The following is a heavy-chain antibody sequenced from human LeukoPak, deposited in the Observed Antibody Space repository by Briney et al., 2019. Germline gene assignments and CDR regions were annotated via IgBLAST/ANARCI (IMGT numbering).Heavy chain of an antibody. CDR2: IYPSDSDT. D-gene: IGHD6-19*01. Sequence: GESLKISCKGFGYSFTSYWIGWVRQMPGKGLEWMGIIYPSDSDTRYSPSFQGQVTISADKSISTAYLQWSSLKASDTAMYYCARHGVEGVSTTLGSGFDYWGQGTLVTVSS. CDR3: ARHGVEGVSTTLGSGFDY. V-gene: IGHV5-51*01. CDR1: GYSFTSYW. J-gene: IGHJ4*02.